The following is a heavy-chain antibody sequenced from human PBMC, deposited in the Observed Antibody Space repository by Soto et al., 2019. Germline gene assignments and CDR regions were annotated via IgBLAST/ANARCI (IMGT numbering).Heavy chain of an antibody. CDR3: ARSFGLYAFDQ. Sequence: QMQLLASGPGLVKPSETLSLTCAVSSASIDNNWNWVRQPPGKGLEWIGEIHQSGISYKNPSLESRGTMSVDKSKNQFSLNLCSVTAADTAVYFCARSFGLYAFDQWGQGTLVTVSS. CDR1: SASIDNNW. CDR2: IHQSGIS. V-gene: IGHV4-4*02. D-gene: IGHD6-19*01. J-gene: IGHJ4*02.